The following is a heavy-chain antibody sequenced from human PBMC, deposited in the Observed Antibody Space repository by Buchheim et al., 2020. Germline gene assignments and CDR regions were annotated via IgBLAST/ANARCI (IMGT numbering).Heavy chain of an antibody. V-gene: IGHV3-73*01. CDR2: IRSKPNSYAT. J-gene: IGHJ2*01. CDR3: TRGLKDWYFDF. CDR1: GFSFSDSA. Sequence: EVQLVESGGGLVKPGGSLRLSCAASGFSFSDSAMHWVRQASGKGLEWVGRIRSKPNSYATANAASVKGRFTISRDDSKNTAYLQMNSLKTEDTAVYYCTRGLKDWYFDFWGRGTL.